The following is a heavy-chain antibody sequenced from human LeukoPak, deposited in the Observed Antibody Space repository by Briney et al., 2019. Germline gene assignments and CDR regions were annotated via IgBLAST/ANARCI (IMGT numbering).Heavy chain of an antibody. CDR1: GFTFRNHG. D-gene: IGHD3-22*01. J-gene: IGHJ6*03. CDR3: AKSKTMIVVLTNYYMDV. CDR2: ASSDEINQ. Sequence: PGGSLRLSCVMSGFTFRNHGMHWVRQAPGKGLEWVAVASSDEINQNYADSVKGRFIISRDNSKNTLYLQMNSLRAEDTAVYYCAKSKTMIVVLTNYYMDVWGKGTTVTISS. V-gene: IGHV3-30*18.